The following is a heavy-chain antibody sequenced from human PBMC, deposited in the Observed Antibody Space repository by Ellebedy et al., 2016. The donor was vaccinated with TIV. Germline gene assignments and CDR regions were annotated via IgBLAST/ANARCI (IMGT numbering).Heavy chain of an antibody. D-gene: IGHD2-2*02. CDR2: ISSSSSYI. V-gene: IGHV3-21*01. CDR1: GFTFSSYT. Sequence: GGSLRLXXAASGFTFSSYTMNWVRQAPGKGLEWVSSISSSSSYIYYADSVKGRFTISRDNAKSSLYLQMNSLRAEDTAVYYCARDPIVVVPTTIGGDDYWGQGTLVTVSS. J-gene: IGHJ4*02. CDR3: ARDPIVVVPTTIGGDDY.